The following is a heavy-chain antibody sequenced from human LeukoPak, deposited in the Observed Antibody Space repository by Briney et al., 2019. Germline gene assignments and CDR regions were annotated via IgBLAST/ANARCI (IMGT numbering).Heavy chain of an antibody. Sequence: GGSLRLSCSASGFTFSYYAMDWVGHRPGKGLKYVSVISSTGGSTYYADSVKGRFTVSRDNSKNTLYLQMSSLRAEDTAVYYCVKECLVIINYYFDYWGQGTLVTVSS. CDR2: ISSTGGST. CDR1: GFTFSYYA. V-gene: IGHV3-64D*06. J-gene: IGHJ4*02. D-gene: IGHD3-22*01. CDR3: VKECLVIINYYFDY.